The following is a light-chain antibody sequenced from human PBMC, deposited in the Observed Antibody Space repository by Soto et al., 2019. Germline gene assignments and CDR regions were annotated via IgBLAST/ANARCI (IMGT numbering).Light chain of an antibody. CDR3: QQYTNWPPIT. CDR2: GAS. V-gene: IGKV3-15*01. Sequence: EVVLTQSTATLSLSPGEKATLCCGGSQSVGSNLAWFQQKPGQATRLLIYGASTRATGVPARFSGSGSGTDFTLTISSLQSEDFAVYYCQQYTNWPPITFGQGTRLEIK. CDR1: QSVGSN. J-gene: IGKJ5*01.